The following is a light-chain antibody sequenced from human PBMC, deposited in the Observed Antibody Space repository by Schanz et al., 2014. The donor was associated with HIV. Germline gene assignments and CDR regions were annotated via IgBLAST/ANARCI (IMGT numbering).Light chain of an antibody. CDR2: QVS. J-gene: IGKJ4*01. CDR1: QSINPW. Sequence: IQMTQSPSSLSASVGDRVTITCRASQSINPWLAWYQQKPGKAPNLLIYQVSTLESGVPSRFSGSGSGTDFTLTISSLQPEDFATYYCQQPASYPLTFGGGTKVEIK. V-gene: IGKV1-5*03. CDR3: QQPASYPLT.